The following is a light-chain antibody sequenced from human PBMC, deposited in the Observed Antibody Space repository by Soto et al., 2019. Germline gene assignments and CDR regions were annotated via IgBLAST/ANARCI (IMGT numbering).Light chain of an antibody. V-gene: IGKV3-20*01. J-gene: IGKJ2*01. CDR1: PSVSSNY. CDR2: GAS. CDR3: QQYGSSNPYT. Sequence: EIGLTQSPCTLSLSPGERATLSCRASPSVSSNYLALYQQPPGQAPRLLIYGASSMATAIPDRFSGSGSGRVFTLTISRLEPEDSAVYYCQQYGSSNPYTFGQGTKVDIK.